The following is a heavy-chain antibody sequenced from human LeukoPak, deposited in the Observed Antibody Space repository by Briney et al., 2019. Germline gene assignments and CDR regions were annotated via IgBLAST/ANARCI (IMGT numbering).Heavy chain of an antibody. CDR1: GGSISSYY. J-gene: IGHJ5*02. V-gene: IGHV4-59*08. D-gene: IGHD6-19*01. Sequence: SETLSLTCTVSGGSISSYYWSWIRQPPGKGLDSIGYIYYSWSTNYNPSLKSRVTISRDTSKNQLSLKLTSVTAADTAVYYCARWDDSAWAFGTWGPGTLVTVSS. CDR3: ARWDDSAWAFGT. CDR2: IYYSWST.